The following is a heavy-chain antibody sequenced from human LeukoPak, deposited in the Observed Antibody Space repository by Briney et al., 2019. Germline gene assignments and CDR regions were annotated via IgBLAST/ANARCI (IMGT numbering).Heavy chain of an antibody. J-gene: IGHJ4*02. Sequence: SETLSLTCAVSGYSISSGYYWGWIRQPPGKGLEWIGSIYHSGSTVYTPSLKSRVTISVDTSKNQFSLRLSSVTAADTAVYYCARNISLGRDTTMVTVFDYWGQGTLVTVSS. CDR2: IYHSGST. CDR1: GYSISSGYY. D-gene: IGHD5-18*01. CDR3: ARNISLGRDTTMVTVFDY. V-gene: IGHV4-38-2*01.